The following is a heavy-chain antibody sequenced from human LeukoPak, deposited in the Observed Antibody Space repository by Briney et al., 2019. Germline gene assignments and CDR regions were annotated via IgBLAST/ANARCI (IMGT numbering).Heavy chain of an antibody. D-gene: IGHD2/OR15-2a*01. Sequence: GGSLRLSCAASGFSFMNAWMIWVRQAPGKGLEWVGRIKSNADGGTPDYAAPARGRFTISGDDSKNTLYLQMNSLKTEDTAVYYCTTFYHEYSPYWGRGTLVTVSS. CDR3: TTFYHEYSPY. V-gene: IGHV3-15*01. J-gene: IGHJ4*02. CDR2: IKSNADGGTP. CDR1: GFSFMNAW.